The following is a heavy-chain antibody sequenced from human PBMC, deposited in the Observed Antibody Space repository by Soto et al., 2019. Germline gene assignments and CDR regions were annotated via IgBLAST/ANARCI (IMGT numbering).Heavy chain of an antibody. J-gene: IGHJ4*02. CDR2: INPNSGGT. CDR1: GGTFSSYA. D-gene: IGHD1-26*01. CDR3: ARERVVGATISYDY. Sequence: ASVKVSCKASGGTFSSYAISWVRQAPGQGLEWMGWINPNSGGTNYAQKFQGWVTMTRDTSISTAYMELSRLRSDDTAVYYCARERVVGATISYDYWGQGTLVTVSS. V-gene: IGHV1-2*04.